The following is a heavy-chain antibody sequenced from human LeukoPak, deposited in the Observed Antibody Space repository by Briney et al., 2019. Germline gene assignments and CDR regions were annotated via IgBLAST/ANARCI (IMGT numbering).Heavy chain of an antibody. J-gene: IGHJ4*02. Sequence: SETLSLTCSVSGGSLSGDYWNWIRHSPGKNLEWIGYIFYKGTTNYNPSLKSRVTISIDTPKNQFSLTLTSVNNVDTAIYYCARGRSATRWALPHLDRWGQGTLITVSS. D-gene: IGHD5-24*01. CDR3: ARGRSATRWALPHLDR. CDR1: GGSLSGDY. V-gene: IGHV4-59*01. CDR2: IFYKGTT.